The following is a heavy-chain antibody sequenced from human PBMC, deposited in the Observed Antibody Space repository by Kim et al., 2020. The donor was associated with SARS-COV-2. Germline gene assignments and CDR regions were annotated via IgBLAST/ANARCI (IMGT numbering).Heavy chain of an antibody. CDR1: GFTFSSYA. J-gene: IGHJ5*02. CDR2: ISYDGSNK. V-gene: IGHV3-30*04. D-gene: IGHD6-13*01. Sequence: GGSLRLSCAASGFTFSSYAMHWVRQAPGKGLEWVAVISYDGSNKYYADSVKGRFTISRDNSKNTLYLQMNSLRAEDTAVYYCAREYNSSWYTPVAWSWFDPWGQGTLVTVSS. CDR3: AREYNSSWYTPVAWSWFDP.